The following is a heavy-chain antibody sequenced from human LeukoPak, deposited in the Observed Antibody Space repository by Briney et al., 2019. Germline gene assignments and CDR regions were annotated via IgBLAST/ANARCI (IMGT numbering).Heavy chain of an antibody. V-gene: IGHV4-34*01. J-gene: IGHJ4*02. D-gene: IGHD3-9*01. CDR3: TRGPPDFDWLPFDY. CDR2: VNSGGKT. Sequence: SDTLSLTCAVYGGSLSGYYWSWIRQPPGKGLEWIGEVNSGGKTNYNPSLKSRLTISVDSSKNQFSLKLTSVTAADTAIYYCTRGPPDFDWLPFDYWGPGTLVTVSS. CDR1: GGSLSGYY.